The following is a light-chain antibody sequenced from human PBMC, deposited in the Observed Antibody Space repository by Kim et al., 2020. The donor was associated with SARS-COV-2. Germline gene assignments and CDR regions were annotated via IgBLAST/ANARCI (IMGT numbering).Light chain of an antibody. CDR1: TANIGSNT. V-gene: IGLV1-44*01. CDR3: AAWDDFLNAMS. J-gene: IGLJ2*01. Sequence: GQKVIISGSGATANIGSNTVKWYQLLPGAAHKLLIYGKDRRPSGVPDRISGSRSGTSASLASSGLQSEDEGDYHCAAWDDFLNAMSFGGGTQLTVL. CDR2: GKD.